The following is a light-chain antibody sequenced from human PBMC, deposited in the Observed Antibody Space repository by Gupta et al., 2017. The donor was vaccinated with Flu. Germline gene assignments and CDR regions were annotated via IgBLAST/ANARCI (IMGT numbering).Light chain of an antibody. CDR3: QQCRDWPLT. V-gene: IGKV3-11*01. J-gene: IGKJ4*01. Sequence: EIVLTQSPATLSLSPGERATLSCRASQSVSSCLAWYQQKPGQAPRLLIFDASNRATGIPATFGGSGSGTDFTLTITSRDPEEFAGYDCQQCRDWPLTFGGGTKVEIK. CDR1: QSVSSC. CDR2: DAS.